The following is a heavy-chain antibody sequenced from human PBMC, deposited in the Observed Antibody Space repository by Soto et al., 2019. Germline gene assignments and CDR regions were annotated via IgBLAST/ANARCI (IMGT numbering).Heavy chain of an antibody. CDR1: GFTFSSYG. Sequence: GGSLRLSCAASGFTFSSYGMHWVRQAPGKGLEWVSFISSSGSYIYYADSLKGRFTISRDNAKNSLYLQMNSLRADDTAVYYCARDLGPNWFDPWGQGTLVTVSS. V-gene: IGHV3-21*04. CDR3: ARDLGPNWFDP. J-gene: IGHJ5*02. CDR2: ISSSGSYI. D-gene: IGHD3-3*01.